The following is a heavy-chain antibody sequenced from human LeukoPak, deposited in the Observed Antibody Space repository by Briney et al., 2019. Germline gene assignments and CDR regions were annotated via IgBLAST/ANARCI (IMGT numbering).Heavy chain of an antibody. D-gene: IGHD6-19*01. Sequence: GGSLRLSCAASGFTFDDYGMSWVRQAPGKGLEWVSGINWNGGSTGYADSVKGRFTISRDNAKNSLYLQMNGLRAEDTALYYCARERTGYSSGWIFDYWGQGTLVTVSS. CDR1: GFTFDDYG. V-gene: IGHV3-20*04. CDR2: INWNGGST. J-gene: IGHJ4*02. CDR3: ARERTGYSSGWIFDY.